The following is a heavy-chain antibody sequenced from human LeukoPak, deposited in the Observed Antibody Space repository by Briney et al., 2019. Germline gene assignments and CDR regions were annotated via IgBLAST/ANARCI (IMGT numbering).Heavy chain of an antibody. D-gene: IGHD6-19*01. V-gene: IGHV3-30-3*01. CDR1: GFTFSSFP. CDR2: ISYDGSNK. Sequence: GRSLELSCEALGFTFSSFPMPWVRQVPGKGLEWVAVISYDGSNKYYADSVKGRFTISRDNSKNTLYLQMNSLRAEDTAVYYCAREAGPFDYWGQGTLVTVSS. CDR3: AREAGPFDY. J-gene: IGHJ4*02.